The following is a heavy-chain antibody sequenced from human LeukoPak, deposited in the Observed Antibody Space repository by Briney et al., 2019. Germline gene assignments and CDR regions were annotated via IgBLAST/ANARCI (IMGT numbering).Heavy chain of an antibody. CDR2: IYYSGST. V-gene: IGHV4-39*01. D-gene: IGHD2-15*01. J-gene: IGHJ5*02. CDR1: GGSISSSSYY. CDR3: ASATGYCSGGSCYPNWFDP. Sequence: SETLSLTCTVSGGSISSSSYYWGWIRQPPGKGLEWIGSIYYSGSTYYNPSLKSRVTISVDTSKNQFSLKLSSVTAADTAVYYCASATGYCSGGSCYPNWFDPWGQGTLVTVSS.